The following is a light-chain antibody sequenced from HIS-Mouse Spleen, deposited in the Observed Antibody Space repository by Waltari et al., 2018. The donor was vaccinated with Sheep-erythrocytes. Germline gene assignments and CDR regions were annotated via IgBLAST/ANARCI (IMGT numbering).Light chain of an antibody. J-gene: IGLJ2*01. CDR1: KLGDKY. V-gene: IGLV3-1*01. CDR3: QAWDSSTVV. CDR2: QDS. Sequence: SYELTQPPSVSVSPGQTASITCSGDKLGDKYACWYQQKPGHSPVLVIYQDSKRPSGIPRRCSGSNAGNTATLTISGTQAMDEADYYCQAWDSSTVVFGGGTKLTVL.